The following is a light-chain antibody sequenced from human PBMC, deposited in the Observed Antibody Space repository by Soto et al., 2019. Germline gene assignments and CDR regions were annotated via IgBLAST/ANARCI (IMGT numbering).Light chain of an antibody. V-gene: IGLV2-14*03. Sequence: QSALTQPASVSGSPGQSITISCTGTSSDVGGFNYVSWYQQHPGKAPQLMIYDVTNRPSGVSYRFSGSKSGNTASRTISGLQAEDEADYYCNSYTSSSTYVFGTGTKVTVL. CDR3: NSYTSSSTYV. CDR1: SSDVGGFNY. CDR2: DVT. J-gene: IGLJ1*01.